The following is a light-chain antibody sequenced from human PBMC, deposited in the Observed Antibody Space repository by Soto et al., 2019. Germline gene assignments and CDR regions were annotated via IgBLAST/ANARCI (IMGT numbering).Light chain of an antibody. CDR1: QSITSSY. J-gene: IGKJ1*01. CDR2: GAS. CDR3: QQYGSSPWT. Sequence: EIVLTQSPGTLSLSPGEGATLSCRASQSITSSYLAWHQQKPGQAPRLLIYGASTRATGIPDRFSGSGSGTDFTLTISRLEPEDFAVYYCQQYGSSPWTFGQGTKVEIK. V-gene: IGKV3-20*01.